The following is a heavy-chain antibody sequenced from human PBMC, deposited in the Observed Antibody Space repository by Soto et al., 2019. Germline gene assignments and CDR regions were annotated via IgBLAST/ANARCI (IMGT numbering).Heavy chain of an antibody. CDR1: GGSFSGYY. D-gene: IGHD2-15*01. V-gene: IGHV4-34*01. CDR2: IKHSGST. CDR3: ARDLVVVAATPAWFDP. Sequence: SETLSLTCAVYGGSFSGYYWSWIRQPPGKGLEWIGEIKHSGSTNYNPSLKSRVTISVDTSKNQFSLKLSSVTAADTAVYYCARDLVVVAATPAWFDPWGQGTLVTVSS. J-gene: IGHJ5*02.